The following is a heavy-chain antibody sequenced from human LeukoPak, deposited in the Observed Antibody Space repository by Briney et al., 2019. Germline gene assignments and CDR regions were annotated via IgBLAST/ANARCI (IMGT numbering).Heavy chain of an antibody. D-gene: IGHD1-26*01. V-gene: IGHV4-59*01. CDR2: IYYSGST. CDR3: ARETVGATGFDY. CDR1: GGSISSYY. J-gene: IGHJ4*02. Sequence: SETLSLTCTVSGGSISSYYWSWIRQPPGKGLEWIGYIYYSGSTNYTPSLKSRVTISVDTSKNQFSLKLSSVTAADTAVYYCARETVGATGFDYWGQGTLVTVSS.